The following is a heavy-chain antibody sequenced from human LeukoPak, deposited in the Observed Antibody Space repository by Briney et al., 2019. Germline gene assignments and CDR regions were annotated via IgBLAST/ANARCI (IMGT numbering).Heavy chain of an antibody. CDR2: IYYSGSS. CDR1: GGSISSYY. V-gene: IGHV4-59*01. D-gene: IGHD3-16*02. J-gene: IGHJ4*02. CDR3: ARVSVTVIDY. Sequence: SETLSLTCTVSGGSISSYYWRWLRQPPGKGLEWIWYIYYSGSSNYNPSLKSRVTISVDTSKNQFSLKLSSVTAADTAVYYCARVSVTVIDYWGQGTLVTVSS.